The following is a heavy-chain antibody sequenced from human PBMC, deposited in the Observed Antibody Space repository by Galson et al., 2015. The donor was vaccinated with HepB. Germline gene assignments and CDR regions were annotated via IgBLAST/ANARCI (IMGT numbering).Heavy chain of an antibody. J-gene: IGHJ4*02. Sequence: SGAEVKKPGESLKISCKGSGYSFTSYWIGWVRQMPGKGLEWMGIIYPGDSDTRYSPSFQGQVTISADKSISTAYLQWSSLKASDTAMYYCAILGYCSSTSCYYFDYWGQGTLVTVSS. D-gene: IGHD2-2*01. V-gene: IGHV5-51*03. CDR3: AILGYCSSTSCYYFDY. CDR2: IYPGDSDT. CDR1: GYSFTSYW.